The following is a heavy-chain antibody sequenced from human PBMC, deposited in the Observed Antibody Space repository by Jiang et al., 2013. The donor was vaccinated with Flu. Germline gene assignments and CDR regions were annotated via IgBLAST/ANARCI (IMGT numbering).Heavy chain of an antibody. CDR3: ARITDAGTYYFDS. V-gene: IGHV1-18*01. Sequence: GAEVKKPGASVKVSCRTSGYTFTTYPITWVRQAPGQGLEWMGWISTYNGNTNYEQKLHGRLTMTTDTSTSTVHMELRSLRSDDTAVYYCARITDAGTYYFDSRGQGTLV. J-gene: IGHJ4*02. D-gene: IGHD6-13*01. CDR2: ISTYNGNT. CDR1: GYTFTTYP.